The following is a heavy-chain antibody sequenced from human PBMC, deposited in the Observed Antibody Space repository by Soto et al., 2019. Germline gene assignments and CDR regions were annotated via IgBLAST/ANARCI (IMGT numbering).Heavy chain of an antibody. J-gene: IGHJ4*02. D-gene: IGHD5-12*01. V-gene: IGHV3-11*01. CDR2: TSSSGSTI. CDR1: GFTFSDYY. CDR3: ASAVATRPEVYFDY. Sequence: QVQLVESGGGLVKPGGSLRLSCASSGFTFSDYYMSWIRQAPGKGLEWVSYTSSSGSTIYYADSVKGRFNISRDNAKNSLELEMNSLRVEDTAVYYCASAVATRPEVYFDYWGQGTLVTVSS.